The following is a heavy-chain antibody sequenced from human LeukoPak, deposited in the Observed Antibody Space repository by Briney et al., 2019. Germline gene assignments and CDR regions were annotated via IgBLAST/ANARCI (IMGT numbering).Heavy chain of an antibody. Sequence: GGSLRLSCAASGFTFSGYEMSWVRQAPGKGLEWVSYISSSSTYIYYADSVKGRFTISRDNAKNSLYLQMNSLRAEDTAVYYCARDNGVGPAAMGYWGPGTLVTVSS. CDR3: ARDNGVGPAAMGY. J-gene: IGHJ4*02. V-gene: IGHV3-21*05. CDR2: ISSSSTYI. CDR1: GFTFSGYE. D-gene: IGHD2-2*01.